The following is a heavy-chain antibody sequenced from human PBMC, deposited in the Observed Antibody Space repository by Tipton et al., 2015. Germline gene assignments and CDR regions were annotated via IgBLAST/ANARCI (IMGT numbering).Heavy chain of an antibody. V-gene: IGHV4-4*02. CDR1: GDSISSSNW. CDR3: ARDRLGPGGFDY. CDR2: IHHGGST. J-gene: IGHJ4*02. D-gene: IGHD3-16*01. Sequence: TLSLTCSVSGDSISSSNWWSWVRQPPGKGLEWIGEIHHGGSTNYNPSLKSRVTMSVDTSKSQFSLQLTSVTAADTAVYYCARDRLGPGGFDYWGQGTLVTVSS.